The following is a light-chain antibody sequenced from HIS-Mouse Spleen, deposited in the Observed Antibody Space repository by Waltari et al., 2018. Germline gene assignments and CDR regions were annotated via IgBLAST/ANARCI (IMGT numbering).Light chain of an antibody. CDR1: SSTVGSYNL. CDR2: EGS. V-gene: IGLV2-23*01. Sequence: QSALTQPASVSGSPGQSITISCTATSSTVGSYNLFSWYQQHPGKAPKLMIYEGSKRPSGVSNRFSGSKSGNTASLTISGLQAEDEADYYCCSYAGSSTLVFGGGTKLTVL. J-gene: IGLJ3*02. CDR3: CSYAGSSTLV.